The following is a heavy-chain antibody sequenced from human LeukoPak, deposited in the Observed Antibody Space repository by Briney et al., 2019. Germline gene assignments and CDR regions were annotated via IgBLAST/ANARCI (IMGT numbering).Heavy chain of an antibody. CDR1: GFTFSSYG. CDR3: ARGRRVYSYGIDY. V-gene: IGHV3-48*01. J-gene: IGHJ4*02. Sequence: GRSLRLSCAASGFTFSSYGMHWVRQAPGKGLEWVSYISSSSSTIYYADSVKGRFTISRDNAKNSLYLQMNSLRAEDTAVYYCARGRRVYSYGIDYWGQGTLVTVSS. CDR2: ISSSSSTI. D-gene: IGHD5-18*01.